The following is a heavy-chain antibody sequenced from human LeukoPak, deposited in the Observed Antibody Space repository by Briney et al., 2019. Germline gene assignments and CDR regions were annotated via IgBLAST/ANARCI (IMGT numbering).Heavy chain of an antibody. J-gene: IGHJ6*02. D-gene: IGHD2-2*01. V-gene: IGHV1-18*01. CDR2: ISGDNGNT. CDR1: GYTFTSYG. Sequence: ASVKVSCKASGYTFTSYGISWVRQAPGQGLEWMGWISGDNGNTNYAQELQGRVTMTTDTSTSTAYMNLRSLRSDDTAVYYCARAPRHCSSTSCYVDYYYYGMDVWGQGTSVTVSS. CDR3: ARAPRHCSSTSCYVDYYYYGMDV.